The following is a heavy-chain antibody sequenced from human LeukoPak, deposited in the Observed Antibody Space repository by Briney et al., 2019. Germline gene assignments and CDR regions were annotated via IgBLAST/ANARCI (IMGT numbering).Heavy chain of an antibody. CDR1: GGTFSSYA. V-gene: IGHV1-69*04. D-gene: IGHD5-12*01. J-gene: IGHJ6*02. CDR3: ARSFWDIVATMPRDYYGMDV. CDR2: IIPILGIA. Sequence: SVKVSCKASGGTFSSYAISWVRQAPGQGLEWTGRIIPILGIANYAQKFQGRVTITADKSTSTAYMELSSLRSEDTAVYYCARSFWDIVATMPRDYYGMDVWGQGTTVTVSS.